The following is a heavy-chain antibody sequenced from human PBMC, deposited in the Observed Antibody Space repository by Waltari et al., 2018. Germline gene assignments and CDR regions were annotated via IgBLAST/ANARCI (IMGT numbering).Heavy chain of an antibody. D-gene: IGHD2-15*01. CDR3: ARDRLQGYCSGGSCYNYYGMDV. Sequence: EVQLVESGGGLVKPGGSLRLSCAASGFTFSSYSMNWVRQAPGKGLEWVSSISSSSSYLYYADSVKGRFTISRDNAKNSLYLQMNSLRAEDTAVYYCARDRLQGYCSGGSCYNYYGMDVWGQGTTVTVSS. J-gene: IGHJ6*02. CDR1: GFTFSSYS. CDR2: ISSSSSYL. V-gene: IGHV3-21*01.